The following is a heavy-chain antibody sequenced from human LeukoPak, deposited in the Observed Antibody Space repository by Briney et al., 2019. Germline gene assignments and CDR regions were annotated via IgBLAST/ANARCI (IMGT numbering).Heavy chain of an antibody. Sequence: AASVKVSCKASGYTFTGYYMHWVRQAPGQGLEWMGWINPNSGGTNYAQKFQGRVTMTRDTSISTAYMELSRLRSDDTAVYYCARVPRIAARPFDYWGQGTLVTVSS. V-gene: IGHV1-2*02. CDR1: GYTFTGYY. CDR2: INPNSGGT. J-gene: IGHJ4*02. D-gene: IGHD6-6*01. CDR3: ARVPRIAARPFDY.